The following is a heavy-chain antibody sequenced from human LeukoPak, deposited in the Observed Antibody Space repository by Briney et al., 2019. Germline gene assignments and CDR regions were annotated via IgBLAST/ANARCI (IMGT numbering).Heavy chain of an antibody. CDR2: IYTSGST. V-gene: IGHV4-61*02. Sequence: SETLSLTCTVSGGSLSSGSYYWSWIRQPAGKGLEWIGRIYTSGSTKYNPSLRGRVTISVDTSRNQFSLKLSSVTAADTAVYYCARITCGGDCRAHYYHYYMDVWGKGTRVTISS. J-gene: IGHJ6*03. D-gene: IGHD2-21*02. CDR3: ARITCGGDCRAHYYHYYMDV. CDR1: GGSLSSGSYY.